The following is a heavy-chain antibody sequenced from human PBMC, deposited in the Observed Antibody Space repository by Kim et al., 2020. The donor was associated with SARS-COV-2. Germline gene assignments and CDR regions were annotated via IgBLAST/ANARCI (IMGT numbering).Heavy chain of an antibody. J-gene: IGHJ6*02. CDR1: GFTFSSYA. CDR3: AKHSGMRYQLLPPSNYGMDV. Sequence: GGSLRLSCAASGFTFSSYAMSWVRQAPGKGLEWVSAISGSGGSTYYADSVKGRFTISRDNSKNTLYLQMNSLRAEDTAVYYCAKHSGMRYQLLPPSNYGMDVWGQGTTVTVSS. CDR2: ISGSGGST. D-gene: IGHD2-2*01. V-gene: IGHV3-23*01.